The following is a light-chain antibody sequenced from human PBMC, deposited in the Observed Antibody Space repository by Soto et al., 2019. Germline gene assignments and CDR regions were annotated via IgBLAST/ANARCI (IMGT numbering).Light chain of an antibody. J-gene: IGKJ1*01. CDR1: QSISSNY. V-gene: IGKV3-20*01. Sequence: EIVLTQSPGTLSLSPGERDTLSCRASQSISSNYFAWYQQKPGQAPRLLIYGASSRATDIPDRFSGSGSGTDFTLTISRLEPEDFAVYYCQEYGSSRTFGQGTKVEIK. CDR3: QEYGSSRT. CDR2: GAS.